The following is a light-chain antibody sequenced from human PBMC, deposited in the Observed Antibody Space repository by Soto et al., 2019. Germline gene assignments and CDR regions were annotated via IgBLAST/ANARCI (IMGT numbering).Light chain of an antibody. CDR1: QSISRW. V-gene: IGKV1-5*01. J-gene: IGKJ1*01. Sequence: HLNQISFTLFEYVGDIEPINWRASQSISRWLAWYQQKPGKAPKLLIYDASSLESGVPSRFSGSGSGTDFTLSINSLQREDFATYYCQQTYSAPPLFGQGTKVDIK. CDR3: QQTYSAPPL. CDR2: DAS.